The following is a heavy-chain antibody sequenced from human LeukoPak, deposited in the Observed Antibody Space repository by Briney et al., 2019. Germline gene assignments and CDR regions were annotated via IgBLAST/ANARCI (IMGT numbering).Heavy chain of an antibody. CDR1: GFTFSSHY. CDR2: ISSRSSNK. J-gene: IGHJ3*02. Sequence: GGSLRLSCAASGFTFSSHYMSWIRQAPGKGLVWVSYISSRSSNKYYADSVKGRFTISRDNAKNSLYLQMDSLRVEDTAVYYCAREGWDLNALDIWGQGTMVTVSP. V-gene: IGHV3-11*04. CDR3: AREGWDLNALDI. D-gene: IGHD1-26*01.